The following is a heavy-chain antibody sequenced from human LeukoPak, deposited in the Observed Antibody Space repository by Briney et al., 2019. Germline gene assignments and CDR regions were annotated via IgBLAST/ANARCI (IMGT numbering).Heavy chain of an antibody. J-gene: IGHJ4*02. D-gene: IGHD4-23*01. CDR1: GGSISSGDYY. CDR2: IYYSGST. Sequence: ETSETLSLTCTVSGGSISSGDYYWSWIRQPPGKGLEWIGYIYYSGSTYYNPSLKSRVTISVDTSKDQFSLKLSSVTAADTAVYYCARDLLNEGNHLDYWGQGTLVTVSS. V-gene: IGHV4-30-4*01. CDR3: ARDLLNEGNHLDY.